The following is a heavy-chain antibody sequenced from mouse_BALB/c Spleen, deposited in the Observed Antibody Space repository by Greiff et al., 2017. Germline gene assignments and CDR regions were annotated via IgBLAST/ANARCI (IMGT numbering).Heavy chain of an antibody. V-gene: IGHV1S135*01. CDR2: IDPFNGGT. CDR1: GYSFTSYY. CDR3: AIPFDY. J-gene: IGHJ2*01. Sequence: EVQLVESGPELMKPGASVKISCKASGYSFTSYYMHWVKQSHGKSLEWIGYIDPFNGGTSYNQKFKGKATLTVDKSSSTAYMHLSSLTSEDSAVYYCAIPFDYWGQGTTLTVSS.